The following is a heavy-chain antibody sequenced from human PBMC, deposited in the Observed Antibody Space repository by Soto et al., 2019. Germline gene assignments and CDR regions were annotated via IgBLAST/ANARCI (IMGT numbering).Heavy chain of an antibody. Sequence: GGSLRLSCAASGFTFSSYEMNWVRQAPGKGLEWVSYISSSGSTIYYADSVKGRFTISRDNAKNSLYLQMNSLRAEDTAVYYCARGAGYSSGQNHWGQGTLVTVSS. CDR3: ARGAGYSSGQNH. J-gene: IGHJ5*02. V-gene: IGHV3-48*03. CDR1: GFTFSSYE. CDR2: ISSSGSTI. D-gene: IGHD6-19*01.